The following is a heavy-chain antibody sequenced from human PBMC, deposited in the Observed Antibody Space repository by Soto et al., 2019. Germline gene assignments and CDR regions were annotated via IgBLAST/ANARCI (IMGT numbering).Heavy chain of an antibody. CDR2: IVVGSGNT. D-gene: IGHD5-18*01. Sequence: ASVKVSCKASGFTFTSSAMQWVRQARGQRLEWIGWIVVGSGNTNYAQKFQERVTITRDMSTSTAYMELSSVTAADTAVYYCARRYGSCFDYWGQGTLVTVSS. V-gene: IGHV1-58*02. CDR3: ARRYGSCFDY. CDR1: GFTFTSSA. J-gene: IGHJ4*02.